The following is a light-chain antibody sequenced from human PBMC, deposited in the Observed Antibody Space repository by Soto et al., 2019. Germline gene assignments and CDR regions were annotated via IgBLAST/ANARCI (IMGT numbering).Light chain of an antibody. CDR1: SNDVGGYNF. CDR3: SSYTSGNTLV. CDR2: DVN. J-gene: IGLJ1*01. Sequence: QSALTQPASVSGSPGQSITISCPGTSNDVGGYNFVSWYQHHPGKAPKLVIYDVNNRPSGVSNRFSGSKSVNTASLTISGLQAEDEADYYCSSYTSGNTLVFGTGTKLTVL. V-gene: IGLV2-14*03.